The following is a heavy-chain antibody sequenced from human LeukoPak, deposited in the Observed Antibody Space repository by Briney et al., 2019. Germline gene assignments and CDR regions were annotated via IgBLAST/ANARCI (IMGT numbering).Heavy chain of an antibody. D-gene: IGHD2-2*02. CDR2: ISSDGSNT. J-gene: IGHJ4*02. V-gene: IGHV3-74*01. Sequence: PGGSLRLSCAVSGFTFSSGYMHWVRQPPGKGPVWVSRISSDGSNTIYADSVKGRCTISRDDARNTLYLQMNSLRDADTAVYYCARYTGGGVYWGQGTLVTVSS. CDR3: ARYTGGGVY. CDR1: GFTFSSGY.